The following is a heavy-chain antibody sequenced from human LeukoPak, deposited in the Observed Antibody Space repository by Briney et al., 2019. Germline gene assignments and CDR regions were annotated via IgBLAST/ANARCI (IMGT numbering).Heavy chain of an antibody. Sequence: GGSLRLSCVDSGFTLSEYEMNWVRQAPGKGLEWVSYISGFGTTIYYADSVKGRFTISRDNAKNSVYLQMNSLRGDDTAIYYCARYSSSWFEKYYYYGMDVWGQGTTVTVSS. D-gene: IGHD6-13*01. CDR2: ISGFGTTI. J-gene: IGHJ6*02. V-gene: IGHV3-48*03. CDR1: GFTLSEYE. CDR3: ARYSSSWFEKYYYYGMDV.